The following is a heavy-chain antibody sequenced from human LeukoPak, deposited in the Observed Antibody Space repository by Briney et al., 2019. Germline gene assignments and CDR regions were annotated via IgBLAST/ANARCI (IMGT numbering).Heavy chain of an antibody. D-gene: IGHD3-9*01. CDR1: GFIFRNYA. CDR3: AKGGDYDFLTGYYSSDF. Sequence: PGASLRLSCAASGFIFRNYAMSWVRQAPGKGLEWVSAITGSGDTTYYADSVKGRFTISRDNSKNTLYVEMNTLRAEDTAVYYCAKGGDYDFLTGYYSSDFWGRGALVTVS. CDR2: ITGSGDTT. J-gene: IGHJ4*02. V-gene: IGHV3-23*01.